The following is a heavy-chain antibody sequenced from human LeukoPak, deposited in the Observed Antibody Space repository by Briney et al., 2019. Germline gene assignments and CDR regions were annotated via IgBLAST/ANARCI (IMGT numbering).Heavy chain of an antibody. J-gene: IGHJ4*02. CDR1: GFRFSNSW. V-gene: IGHV3-74*01. D-gene: IGHD3-10*01. Sequence: GGSLRLSCAASGFRFSNSWMYWVRQGPGKGPVWVSRMKTDGTRIEYADSVKGRFTISRDNAKNTLSLQMSSLRVEDTAVYYCARGADHGGSYYPDWGQGTRVTVSS. CDR3: ARGADHGGSYYPD. CDR2: MKTDGTRI.